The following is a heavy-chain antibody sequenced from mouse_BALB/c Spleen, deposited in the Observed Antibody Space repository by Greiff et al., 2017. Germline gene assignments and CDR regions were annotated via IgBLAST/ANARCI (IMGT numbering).Heavy chain of an antibody. CDR3: ARSGGYGPFAY. CDR2: ISYSGST. D-gene: IGHD2-2*01. CDR1: GYSITSDYA. V-gene: IGHV3-2*02. J-gene: IGHJ3*01. Sequence: EVQGVESGPGLVKPSQSLSLTCTVTGYSITSDYAWNWIRQFPGNKLEWMGYISYSGSTSYNPSLKSRISITRDTSKNQFFLQLNSVTTEDTATYYCARSGGYGPFAYWGQGTLVTVSA.